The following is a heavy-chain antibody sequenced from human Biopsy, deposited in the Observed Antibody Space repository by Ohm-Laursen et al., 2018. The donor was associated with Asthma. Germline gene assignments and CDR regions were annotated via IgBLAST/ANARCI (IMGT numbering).Heavy chain of an antibody. D-gene: IGHD5-18*01. CDR2: HDHEEGGT. CDR1: GYRLTDLS. J-gene: IGHJ4*02. Sequence: SVKVSCKISGYRLTDLSMHWVRQAPGQGLEWMGGHDHEEGGTVNARRFQGRVTMTEDTSTDTAYMELSSLSSDDTAVYYCASDFPKDYVRYNYQFWGQGTLVTVSS. CDR3: ASDFPKDYVRYNYQF. V-gene: IGHV1-24*01.